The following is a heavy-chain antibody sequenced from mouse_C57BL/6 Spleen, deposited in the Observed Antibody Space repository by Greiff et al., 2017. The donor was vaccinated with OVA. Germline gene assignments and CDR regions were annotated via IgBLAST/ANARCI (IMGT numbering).Heavy chain of an antibody. D-gene: IGHD2-4*01. CDR2: IRSKSNNYAT. CDR3: VGQEWDYAWFAY. Sequence: EVQLVESGGGLVQPKGSLKLSCAASGFSFNTYAMNWVSQAPGKGLEWVARIRSKSNNYATYYAGSVKDRFTNSRGDSESMIYLQMNNLKTEDTAMYYGVGQEWDYAWFAYWGQGTMVTVSA. V-gene: IGHV10-1*01. J-gene: IGHJ3*01. CDR1: GFSFNTYA.